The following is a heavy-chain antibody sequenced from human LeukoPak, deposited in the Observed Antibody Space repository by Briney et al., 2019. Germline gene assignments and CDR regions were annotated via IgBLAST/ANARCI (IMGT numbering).Heavy chain of an antibody. Sequence: GGSLRLSCAASGFAFSTYDMSWVRHSPVKGLEWVSGLSASGDRTYYTDSVKGRFTISRDNIKNTVYLQMNTLRTEDTAVYYCARADELDYWGQGTLVTVSS. V-gene: IGHV3-23*01. CDR3: ARADELDY. CDR2: LSASGDRT. D-gene: IGHD5-24*01. CDR1: GFAFSTYD. J-gene: IGHJ4*02.